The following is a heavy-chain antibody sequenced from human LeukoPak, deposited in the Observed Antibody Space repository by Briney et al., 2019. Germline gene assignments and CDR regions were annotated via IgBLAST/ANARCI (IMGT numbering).Heavy chain of an antibody. CDR3: ARDLGYFDSVGNWFDP. V-gene: IGHV3-30*02. Sequence: GGSLRLSCAASGFTFSSYGMHWVRQAPGKGLEWVAFIRYDGSNKYYADSVKGRFTISRDNAKNSLYLQMNSLRAEDTAVYYCARDLGYFDSVGNWFDPWGQGTLVTVSS. J-gene: IGHJ5*02. CDR1: GFTFSSYG. D-gene: IGHD3-9*01. CDR2: IRYDGSNK.